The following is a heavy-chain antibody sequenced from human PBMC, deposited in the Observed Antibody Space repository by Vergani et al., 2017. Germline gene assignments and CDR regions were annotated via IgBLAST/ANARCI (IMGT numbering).Heavy chain of an antibody. CDR1: GFTFSDYY. D-gene: IGHD3-3*01. CDR3: ASAPRLLEWFRYTPDYFDY. Sequence: QVQLVESGGGLVKPGGSLRLSCAASGFTFSDYYMSWIRQAPGKGLEWVSYISSSGSTIYYADSVKGRFTISRDNAKNSLYLQMNSLRAEDTAVYYCASAPRLLEWFRYTPDYFDYWGQGTLVTVSS. J-gene: IGHJ4*02. V-gene: IGHV3-11*01. CDR2: ISSSGSTI.